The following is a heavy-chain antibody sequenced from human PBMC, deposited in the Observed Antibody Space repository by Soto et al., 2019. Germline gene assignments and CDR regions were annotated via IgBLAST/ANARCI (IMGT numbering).Heavy chain of an antibody. V-gene: IGHV4-59*01. CDR1: GGSISSYY. J-gene: IGHJ4*02. Sequence: QVQLQESGPGLVKPSETLSLTCTVSGGSISSYYWSWIRQPPGKGLEWIGYMDYTGSTNHNPSLKSRVTMSVEASKNQCALRLSSVTAADTAVYYCARGVGGTNFDYWGQGNLVTVSS. CDR3: ARGVGGTNFDY. CDR2: MDYTGST. D-gene: IGHD1-26*01.